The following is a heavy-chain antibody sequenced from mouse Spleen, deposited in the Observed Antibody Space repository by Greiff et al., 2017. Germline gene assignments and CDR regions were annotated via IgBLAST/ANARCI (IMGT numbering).Heavy chain of an antibody. J-gene: IGHJ2*01. D-gene: IGHD4-1*01. CDR3: ASLTGPFDY. CDR1: GFNIKDTY. CDR2: IDPANGNT. Sequence: EVQLVESGAELVKPGASVKLSCTASGFNIKDTYMHWVKQRPEQGLEWIGRIDPANGNTKYDPKFQGKATITADTSSNTAYLQLSSLTSEDTAVYYCASLTGPFDYWGQGTTLTVSS. V-gene: IGHV14-3*02.